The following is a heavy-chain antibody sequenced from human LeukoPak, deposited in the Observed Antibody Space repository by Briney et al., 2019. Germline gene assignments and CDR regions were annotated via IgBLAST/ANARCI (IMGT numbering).Heavy chain of an antibody. CDR2: ISSSGNII. Sequence: GGSLRLSCAASGFTFSSYSMSWIRQAAGKGLEWVSYISSSGNIIYYADSVKGRFTISRDNAKNSLCLQMNSLRAEDTAVYYCARRRYNWNAIDYWGQGTLVTVSS. J-gene: IGHJ4*02. V-gene: IGHV3-48*04. CDR1: GFTFSSYS. D-gene: IGHD1-20*01. CDR3: ARRRYNWNAIDY.